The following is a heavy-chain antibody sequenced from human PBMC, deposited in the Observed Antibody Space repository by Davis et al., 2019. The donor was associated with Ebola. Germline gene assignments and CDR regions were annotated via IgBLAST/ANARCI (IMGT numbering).Heavy chain of an antibody. D-gene: IGHD3-3*01. V-gene: IGHV4-59*08. CDR3: ARGPIFGVVIIDYYFDY. CDR2: IYYSGST. Sequence: SETLSLTCAVYGGSFSGYYWSWIRQPPGKGLEWIGYIYYSGSTNYNPSLKSRVTISVDTSKNQFSLKLSSVTAADTAVYYCARGPIFGVVIIDYYFDYWGQGTLVTVSS. J-gene: IGHJ4*02. CDR1: GGSFSGYY.